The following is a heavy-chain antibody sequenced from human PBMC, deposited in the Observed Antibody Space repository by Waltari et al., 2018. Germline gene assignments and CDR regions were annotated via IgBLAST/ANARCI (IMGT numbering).Heavy chain of an antibody. CDR2: ISYTGAT. Sequence: QLQLQESGPGLVKTSETLSRACTGAGGSITRNRTYWGWIRQPPGQGLEWIGTISYTGATYSSPSIKSRVTISSDTSKNQLSLTLGSVTAADTALYYCATYIGASVGTAAFDVWGQGTMVTVSS. V-gene: IGHV4-39*01. J-gene: IGHJ3*01. CDR3: ATYIGASVGTAAFDV. D-gene: IGHD5-12*01. CDR1: GGSITRNRTY.